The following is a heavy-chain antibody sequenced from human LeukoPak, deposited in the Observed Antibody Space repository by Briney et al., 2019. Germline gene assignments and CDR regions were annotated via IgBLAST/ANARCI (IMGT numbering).Heavy chain of an antibody. CDR3: ARSSPFGVVTGYFDY. CDR1: GGTFGSYA. J-gene: IGHJ4*02. D-gene: IGHD3-3*01. CDR2: IIPIFGTA. V-gene: IGHV1-69*05. Sequence: ASVKVSCKASGGTFGSYAISWVRQAPGQGLEWMGRIIPIFGTANYAQKFQGRVTITTDESTSTAYMELSSLRSEDTAVYYCARSSPFGVVTGYFDYWGQGTLVTVSS.